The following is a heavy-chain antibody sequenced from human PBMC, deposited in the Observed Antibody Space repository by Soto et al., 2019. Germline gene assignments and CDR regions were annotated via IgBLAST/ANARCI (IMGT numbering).Heavy chain of an antibody. D-gene: IGHD1-26*01. J-gene: IGHJ4*02. V-gene: IGHV3-15*07. CDR1: GPGFSAAW. CDR2: IKSKGGGETK. Sequence: EFLLVESGGGLVKPGGSLRLSCAASGPGFSAAWMKWVRQAPGKGLEGVGRIKSKGGGETKDYAAPVKGRFTISRDDSKKTAYRHMDSLKTDDTAVYYCTPQWDFYARLDSWGQGQVVTVSS. CDR3: TPQWDFYARLDS.